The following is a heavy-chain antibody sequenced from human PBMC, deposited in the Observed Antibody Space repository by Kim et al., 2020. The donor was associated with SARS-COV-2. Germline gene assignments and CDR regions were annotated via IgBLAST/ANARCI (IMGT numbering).Heavy chain of an antibody. CDR2: IYYSGST. CDR1: GGSISSSSYY. CDR3: ATRHLIAVAGAFDY. V-gene: IGHV4-39*01. D-gene: IGHD6-19*01. J-gene: IGHJ4*02. Sequence: SETLSLTCTVSGGSISSSSYYWGWIRQPPGKGLEWIGSIYYSGSTYYNPSLKSRVTISVDTSKNQFSLKLSSVTAADTAVYYCATRHLIAVAGAFDYWGQGTLVTVSS.